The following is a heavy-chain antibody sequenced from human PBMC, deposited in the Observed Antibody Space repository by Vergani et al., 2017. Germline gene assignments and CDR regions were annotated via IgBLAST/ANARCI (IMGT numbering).Heavy chain of an antibody. D-gene: IGHD6-13*01. CDR2: IYHSGST. CDR1: GGSLSSSNW. V-gene: IGHV4-4*02. Sequence: QVQLQESGPGLVKPSGTLSPTRAVPGGSLSSSNWWSWVRQPPGKGLEWIGEIYHSGSTNYNPSLKSRVTISVDKSKNQFSRKLSSMTAADTAVYYCARLTMYSSTRRAFDIWGQGTMVTVSS. CDR3: ARLTMYSSTRRAFDI. J-gene: IGHJ3*02.